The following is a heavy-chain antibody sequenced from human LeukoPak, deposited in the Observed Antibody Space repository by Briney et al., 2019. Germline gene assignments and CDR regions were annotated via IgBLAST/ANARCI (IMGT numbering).Heavy chain of an antibody. D-gene: IGHD3-3*01. J-gene: IGHJ4*02. CDR1: GFTFSSYG. Sequence: GRSLRLSCAASGFTFSSYGMHWVRQAPGKGLEWVAVISYDGSNKYYADSVKGRFTISRDNSKNTLYLQMNSLRAEDTAVYYCAKDSPILRLYDFWSGYYSAYFDYWAQGTLVTVSS. CDR3: AKDSPILRLYDFWSGYYSAYFDY. V-gene: IGHV3-30*18. CDR2: ISYDGSNK.